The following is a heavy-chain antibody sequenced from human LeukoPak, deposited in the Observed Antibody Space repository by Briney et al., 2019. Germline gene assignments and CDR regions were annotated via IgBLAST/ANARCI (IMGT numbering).Heavy chain of an antibody. CDR3: ARGPYGDYALDAFDI. CDR2: IWYDGSNK. Sequence: GGSLRLSCAASGFTFSSYGMHWVRQAPGKGLEWVAVIWYDGSNKYYADSVKGRFTISRDNSKNTLYLQMNSLRAEDTAVYYCARGPYGDYALDAFDIWGQGTLVTASS. D-gene: IGHD4-17*01. CDR1: GFTFSSYG. J-gene: IGHJ3*02. V-gene: IGHV3-33*01.